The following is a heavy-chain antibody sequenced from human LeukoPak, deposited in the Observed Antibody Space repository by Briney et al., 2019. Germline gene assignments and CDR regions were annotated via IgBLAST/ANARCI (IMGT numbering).Heavy chain of an antibody. CDR2: IWYDGSNK. CDR1: GFTFSSYG. J-gene: IGHJ4*02. CDR3: ARVSVNIAAADYYFDY. D-gene: IGHD6-13*01. V-gene: IGHV3-33*01. Sequence: GGSLRLSCAASGFTFSSYGMHWVRQAPGKGLEWVAVIWYDGSNKYYADSVKGRFTISRDNSKNTLYLQMNSLRVEDTAVYYCARVSVNIAAADYYFDYWGQGTLVTVSS.